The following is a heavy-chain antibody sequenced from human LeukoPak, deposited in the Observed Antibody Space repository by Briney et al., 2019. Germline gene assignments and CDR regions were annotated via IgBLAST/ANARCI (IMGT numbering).Heavy chain of an antibody. J-gene: IGHJ2*01. CDR3: ARNFGL. Sequence: GGSLRLSCAASGFTFSNFHMNWVRQAPGKGPEWVSFISSSMTIYYADSVKGRSTISRDNAKNSLYLQMDSLRAEDTAVYYCARNFGLWGRGTLVTVSS. CDR1: GFTFSNFH. V-gene: IGHV3-69-1*01. CDR2: ISSSMTI.